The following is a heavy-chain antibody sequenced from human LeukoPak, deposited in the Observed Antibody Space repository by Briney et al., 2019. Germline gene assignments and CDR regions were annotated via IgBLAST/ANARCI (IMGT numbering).Heavy chain of an antibody. CDR1: GFTFSTYS. J-gene: IGHJ4*02. V-gene: IGHV3-21*03. CDR3: TTETGGYYDSSGYFWDY. D-gene: IGHD3-22*01. Sequence: GGSLRLSCAASGFTFSTYSINWVRQAPGKGLEWVSSISSSSTYIYSADSVKGRFTISRDNAQNSVYLQMNSLRAEDTAVYYCTTETGGYYDSSGYFWDYWGQGTLVTVSS. CDR2: ISSSSTYI.